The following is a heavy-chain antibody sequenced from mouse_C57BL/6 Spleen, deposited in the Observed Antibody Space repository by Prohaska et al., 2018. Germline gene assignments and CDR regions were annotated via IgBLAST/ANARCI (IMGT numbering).Heavy chain of an antibody. CDR2: ITYDGSSN. V-gene: IGHV5-16*01. D-gene: IGHD2-5*01. J-gene: IGHJ4*01. CDR3: ASYNSNYYAMDY. CDR1: GFTFSDYY. Sequence: EVKLVESEGGLVQPGSSMKLSCTASGFTFSDYYMAWVRQVPEKGLEWVATITYDGSSNYYLDSLKSRFIISRDNAKNILYLQMSRLKSEDKATYYCASYNSNYYAMDYWGKGTAVTVSS.